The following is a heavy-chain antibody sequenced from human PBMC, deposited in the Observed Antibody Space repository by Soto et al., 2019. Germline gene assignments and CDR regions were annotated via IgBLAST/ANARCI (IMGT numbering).Heavy chain of an antibody. CDR2: MLVGART. J-gene: IGHJ3*02. CDR3: AKATGTGGRAFHI. V-gene: IGHV3-23*01. CDR1: GCSCSSYD. Sequence: GGSRRLSCAASGCSCSSYDMRWVRHSPGKGLNWVSTMLVGARTHDPDSVNGRFTISRDNSKNTVFLQMNSLTAGDTAVYYCAKATGTGGRAFHIRGKGTVVTVSS. D-gene: IGHD2-8*02.